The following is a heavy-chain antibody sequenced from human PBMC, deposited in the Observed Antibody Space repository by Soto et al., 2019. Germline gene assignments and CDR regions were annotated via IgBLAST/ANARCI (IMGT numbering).Heavy chain of an antibody. CDR2: INPATGDT. J-gene: IGHJ5*02. Sequence: QVHLVQSGAEVQKPGASVRISCQASGYGFTTSAIHWVRHAPGQSLEWMGWINPATGDTKYSQKVRGRVTFASDTSATTVYMDLRSLASHDTAVYYCARAAGRSKLLPYYFDPWGQGTLVTVSS. D-gene: IGHD3-10*01. CDR3: ARAAGRSKLLPYYFDP. CDR1: GYGFTTSA. V-gene: IGHV1-3*01.